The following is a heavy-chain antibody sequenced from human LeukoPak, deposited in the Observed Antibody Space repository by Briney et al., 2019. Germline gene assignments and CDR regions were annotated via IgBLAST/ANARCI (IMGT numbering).Heavy chain of an antibody. D-gene: IGHD3-9*01. CDR2: IYTSGST. CDR3: ARDWAYDILTGPGYFDL. Sequence: KPSETLSLTCAVSGGSISSSNWWSWIRQPPGKGLEWIGRIYTSGSTNYNPSLKSRVTISVDTSKNQFSLKLSSVTAADTAVYYCARDWAYDILTGPGYFDLWGRGTLVTVSS. CDR1: GGSISSSNW. V-gene: IGHV4-4*02. J-gene: IGHJ2*01.